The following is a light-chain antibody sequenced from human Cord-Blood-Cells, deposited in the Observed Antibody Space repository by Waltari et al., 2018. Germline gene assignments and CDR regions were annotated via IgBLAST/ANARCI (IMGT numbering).Light chain of an antibody. Sequence: QSALTQPASVSGSPGQSITISCTGTSSDVGGYNYVSGYQQHPGKAPKLSIYDVSNRPSGVSNRFSGSTAGNTASLTISGLQAEDEADYYCSSYTSSSTLVFGGGTKLTVL. J-gene: IGLJ3*02. CDR3: SSYTSSSTLV. CDR1: SSDVGGYNY. V-gene: IGLV2-14*03. CDR2: DVS.